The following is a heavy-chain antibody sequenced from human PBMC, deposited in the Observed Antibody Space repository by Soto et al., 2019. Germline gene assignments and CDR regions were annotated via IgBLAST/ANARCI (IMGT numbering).Heavy chain of an antibody. CDR1: GFNVSSNY. J-gene: IGHJ3*02. Sequence: PGGSLRLSCAASGFNVSSNYMSWVRQAPGKGLEWVSVIYSGGSTYYADSVKGRFTISRDNSKNTLYLQMNSLRAEDTAVYYCARGIVVVVAATGTTRVGDAFDIWGQGTMVTVSS. CDR2: IYSGGST. V-gene: IGHV3-66*01. CDR3: ARGIVVVVAATGTTRVGDAFDI. D-gene: IGHD2-15*01.